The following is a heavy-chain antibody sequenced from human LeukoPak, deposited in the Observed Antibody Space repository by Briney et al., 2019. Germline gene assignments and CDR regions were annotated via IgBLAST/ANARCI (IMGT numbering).Heavy chain of an antibody. CDR1: GGTFSSYA. D-gene: IGHD3-10*01. Sequence: SVKVSCKASGGTFSSYAISWVRQAPGQGLEWMGGIIPIFGTANYAQKFQGRVTITADESTSTAYMELSSLRSEDTAVYYCARTLWFGELFLYIDYWGQGTLVTVSS. CDR3: ARTLWFGELFLYIDY. CDR2: IIPIFGTA. V-gene: IGHV1-69*13. J-gene: IGHJ4*02.